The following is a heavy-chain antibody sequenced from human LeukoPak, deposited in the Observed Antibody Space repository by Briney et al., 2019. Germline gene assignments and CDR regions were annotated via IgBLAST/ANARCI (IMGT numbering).Heavy chain of an antibody. V-gene: IGHV3-30*03. CDR1: GFTFSSYG. CDR2: ISYDGSNK. J-gene: IGHJ4*02. CDR3: ARDARWNRYFDY. D-gene: IGHD1-1*01. Sequence: GGSLRLSCAASGFTFSSYGMHWVRQAPGKGLEWVAVISYDGSNKYYADSVKGRFTISRDNSKNTLYLQMNSLRAEDTAVYYCARDARWNRYFDYWGQGTLVTVSS.